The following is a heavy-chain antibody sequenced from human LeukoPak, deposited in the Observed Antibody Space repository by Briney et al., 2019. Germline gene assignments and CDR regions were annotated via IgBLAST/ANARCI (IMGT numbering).Heavy chain of an antibody. Sequence: SETLSLTCAVYGASFNTYYWTWIRQSPHKGLEWIGEVKHDGDTNVNPSLRRRVVMSVDASKNQFSLKMTSVTAADTAIYFCARGPVALPNDRLSLFFDFWGQGTLVTVSS. CDR1: GASFNTYY. J-gene: IGHJ5*01. CDR3: ARGPVALPNDRLSLFFDF. D-gene: IGHD2-8*01. V-gene: IGHV4-34*01. CDR2: VKHDGDT.